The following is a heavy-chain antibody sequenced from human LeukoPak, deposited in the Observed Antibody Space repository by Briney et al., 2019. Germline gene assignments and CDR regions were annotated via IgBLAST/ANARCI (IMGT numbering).Heavy chain of an antibody. CDR3: ARLPGYGGNIDY. J-gene: IGHJ4*02. V-gene: IGHV4-39*01. CDR2: IYYSGST. CDR1: GGSISSSRYY. D-gene: IGHD4-23*01. Sequence: SETLSLTCTVSGGSISSSRYYWGWIRQPPGKGLEWIGSIYYSGSTYYNPSLKSRLTISVDTSKNQFSLKLSSMTAADTAVYYCARLPGYGGNIDYWGQGTLVTVSS.